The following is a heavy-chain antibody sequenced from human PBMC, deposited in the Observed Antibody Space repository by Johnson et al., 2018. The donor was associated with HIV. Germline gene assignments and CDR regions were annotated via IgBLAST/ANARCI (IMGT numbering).Heavy chain of an antibody. CDR1: GFTVSSYG. CDR3: ARDGTWELHRHAFDI. D-gene: IGHD1-26*01. CDR2: ISYDGSYK. V-gene: IGHV3-30*03. J-gene: IGHJ3*02. Sequence: QMLLVESGGGVVQPGGSLRLSCAASGFTVSSYGMHWVRQAPGKGLGWVAFISYDGSYKYYADSVKGRFTISRDNSKNTLYLQMNSLRAEDTAVYYCARDGTWELHRHAFDIWGQGTMVTVSS.